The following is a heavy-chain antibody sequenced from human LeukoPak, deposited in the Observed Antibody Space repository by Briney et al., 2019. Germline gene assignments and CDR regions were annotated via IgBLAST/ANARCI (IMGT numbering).Heavy chain of an antibody. V-gene: IGHV3-33*06. CDR1: GFTFGSYG. J-gene: IGHJ4*02. CDR3: AKDGGTVDIVATIAYYFDY. Sequence: PGGSLRLSCAASGFTFGSYGMHWVRQAPGKGLEWVAVIWYDGSNKYYADSVKGRFTISRDNSKNTLYMQMNSLRAEDTAVYYCAKDGGTVDIVATIAYYFDYWGQGTLVTVSS. CDR2: IWYDGSNK. D-gene: IGHD5-12*01.